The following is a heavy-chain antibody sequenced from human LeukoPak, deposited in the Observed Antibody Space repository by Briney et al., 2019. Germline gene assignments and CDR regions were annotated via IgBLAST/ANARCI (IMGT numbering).Heavy chain of an antibody. D-gene: IGHD6-6*01. CDR1: GGSISSSSYY. CDR3: ARLRIAARRALGYYYYYMDV. Sequence: PSETLSLTCTVSGGSISSSSYYWGWIRQPPGKGLEWMGSIYYSGSTYYNPSLKSRVTISVDTSKNQFSLKLSSVTAADTAVYYCARLRIAARRALGYYYYYMDVWGKGTTVTVSS. V-gene: IGHV4-39*01. CDR2: IYYSGST. J-gene: IGHJ6*03.